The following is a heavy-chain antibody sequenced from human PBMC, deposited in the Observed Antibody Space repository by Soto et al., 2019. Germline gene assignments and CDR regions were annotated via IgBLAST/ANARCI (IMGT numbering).Heavy chain of an antibody. V-gene: IGHV1-8*01. J-gene: IGHJ4*02. CDR1: GYTFTSYD. CDR3: ARDLDNRLWLDY. CDR2: MNPNSGNT. Sequence: GASVKVSCKASGYTFTSYDINWVRQATGQGLEWMGWMNPNSGNTGYAQKFQGRVTMTRNTSISTAYMELSSLRSDDTAVYYCARDLDNRLWLDYWGQGTLVTVSS. D-gene: IGHD5-18*01.